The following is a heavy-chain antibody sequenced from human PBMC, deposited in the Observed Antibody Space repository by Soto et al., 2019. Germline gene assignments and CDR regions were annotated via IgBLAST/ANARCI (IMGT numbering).Heavy chain of an antibody. D-gene: IGHD3-9*01. CDR1: GYTFTSYY. V-gene: IGHV1-46*03. Sequence: ASVKVSCKASGYTFTSYYMHWVRQAPGRGLEWMGIINPSGGSTSYAQKFQGRVTMTRDTSTSTVYMELSSLRSEDTAVYYCARARSSRLRYFDWLFPTYYFDYWGQGTLVTAPQ. CDR2: INPSGGST. J-gene: IGHJ4*02. CDR3: ARARSSRLRYFDWLFPTYYFDY.